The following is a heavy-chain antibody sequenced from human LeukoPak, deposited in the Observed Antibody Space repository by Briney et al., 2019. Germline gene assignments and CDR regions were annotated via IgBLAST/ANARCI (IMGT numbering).Heavy chain of an antibody. CDR2: ISSSGSTI. J-gene: IGHJ4*02. CDR3: AKDYCSSTSCPVDY. Sequence: GGSLRLSCAASGFTFSDYYMSWIRQAPGKGLEWVSYISSSGSTIYYADSVKGRFTISGDNSKNTLYLQMNSLRAEDTAVYYCAKDYCSSTSCPVDYWGQGTLVTVSS. D-gene: IGHD2-2*01. CDR1: GFTFSDYY. V-gene: IGHV3-11*04.